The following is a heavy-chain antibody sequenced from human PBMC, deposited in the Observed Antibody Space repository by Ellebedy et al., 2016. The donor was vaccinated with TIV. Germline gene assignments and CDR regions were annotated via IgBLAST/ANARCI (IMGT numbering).Heavy chain of an antibody. CDR1: GYTLTELS. V-gene: IGHV1-24*01. D-gene: IGHD3-10*01. CDR3: ASWFGELSDPAYYYGMDV. J-gene: IGHJ6*02. Sequence: ASVKVSXXVSGYTLTELSMHWVRQAPGKGLEWMGGFDPEDGETIYAQKFQGRVTITADKSTSTAYMELSSLGSEDTAVYYCASWFGELSDPAYYYGMDVWGQGTTVTVSS. CDR2: FDPEDGET.